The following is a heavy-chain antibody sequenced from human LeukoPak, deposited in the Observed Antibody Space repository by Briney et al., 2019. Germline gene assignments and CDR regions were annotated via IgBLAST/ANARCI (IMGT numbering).Heavy chain of an antibody. V-gene: IGHV4-59*01. CDR1: GGSFSGYY. CDR2: IYYSGST. CDR3: ARVGGYNYVGAYYYGMDV. J-gene: IGHJ6*02. Sequence: SETLSLTCAVYGGSFSGYYWSWIRQPPGKGLEWIGYIYYSGSTNYNPSLKSRVTISVDTSKNQFSLKLSSVTAADTAVYYCARVGGYNYVGAYYYGMDVWGQGTTVTVSS. D-gene: IGHD5-12*01.